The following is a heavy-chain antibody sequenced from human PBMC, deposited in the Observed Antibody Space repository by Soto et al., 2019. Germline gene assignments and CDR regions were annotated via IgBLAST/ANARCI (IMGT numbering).Heavy chain of an antibody. Sequence: HPGGSLRLSCAASGFTFSSYAMSWVRQAPGKGLEWVSAISGSGGSTYYADSVKGRFTTSRDNSKNTLYLQMNSLRAEDTPVYYCARGRYYYYMDVWGKGTTVTVSS. V-gene: IGHV3-23*01. CDR3: ARGRYYYYMDV. D-gene: IGHD2-15*01. CDR1: GFTFSSYA. CDR2: ISGSGGST. J-gene: IGHJ6*03.